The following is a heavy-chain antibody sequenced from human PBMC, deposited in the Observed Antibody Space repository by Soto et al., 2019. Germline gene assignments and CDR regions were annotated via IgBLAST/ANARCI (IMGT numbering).Heavy chain of an antibody. CDR2: IGTHTGDT. CDR3: ARVRAELGYCSGASCLPYFYGMDV. CDR1: GYTFNNYG. V-gene: IGHV1-18*01. J-gene: IGHJ6*01. Sequence: ASVKVSCKASGYTFNNYGLSWVRQAPGQGLEWMGWIGTHTGDTDYAQKFQGRVTMTRDTFTSTVYMELRSLRSDDTAVYYCARVRAELGYCSGASCLPYFYGMDVWGQGTTVTVSS. D-gene: IGHD2-15*01.